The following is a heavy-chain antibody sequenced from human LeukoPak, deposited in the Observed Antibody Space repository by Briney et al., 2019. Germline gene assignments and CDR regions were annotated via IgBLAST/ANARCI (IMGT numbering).Heavy chain of an antibody. D-gene: IGHD3-9*01. CDR2: INHSGST. V-gene: IGHV4-61*05. Sequence: SETLSLTCTVSGGSISSSSYHWGWIRQPPGKGLEWIGEINHSGSTNYNPSLKSRVTMSVDTSNNQLSLMMTSVTAADTAVFYCARTPQGDNYFDYWGQGHLVTVSS. J-gene: IGHJ4*02. CDR1: GGSISSSSYH. CDR3: ARTPQGDNYFDY.